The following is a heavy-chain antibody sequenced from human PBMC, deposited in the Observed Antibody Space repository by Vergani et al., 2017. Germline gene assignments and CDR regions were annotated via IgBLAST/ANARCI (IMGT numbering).Heavy chain of an antibody. CDR1: GYTFTGYY. V-gene: IGHV1-2*02. Sequence: QVQLVQSGAEVKKPGASVKVSCKASGYTFTGYYMHWVRQAPGQGLEWMGWINPNSGGTNYAQKFQGRVTMTRDTSISTAYMELSRLRSDDTAVYYCARETYYDILTGYYGDYYYYGMDVWGQGTTVTVSS. D-gene: IGHD3-9*01. CDR2: INPNSGGT. CDR3: ARETYYDILTGYYGDYYYYGMDV. J-gene: IGHJ6*02.